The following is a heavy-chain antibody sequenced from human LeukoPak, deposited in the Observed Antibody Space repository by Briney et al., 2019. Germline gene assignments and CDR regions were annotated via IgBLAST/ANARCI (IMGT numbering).Heavy chain of an antibody. CDR2: INPNSGDT. Sequence: ASVKVSCKGSGYTFTAYYLHWVRQAPGQGLEWMGRINPNSGDTEYTQKFQDGVTMTRDTSTSTAYMELSGLRSGDTAVYYCARDEYYYGSGTFYSSAVFDYWGQGTLVAVSS. J-gene: IGHJ4*02. CDR3: ARDEYYYGSGTFYSSAVFDY. V-gene: IGHV1-2*06. CDR1: GYTFTAYY. D-gene: IGHD3-10*01.